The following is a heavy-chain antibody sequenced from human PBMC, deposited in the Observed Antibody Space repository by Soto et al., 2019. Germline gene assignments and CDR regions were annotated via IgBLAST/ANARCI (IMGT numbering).Heavy chain of an antibody. CDR3: VQSRCGGDCLEIYSSHAYNGLDV. CDR1: GLSLRTTGVA. V-gene: IGHV2-5*02. CDR2: LYWDDDK. J-gene: IGHJ6*02. D-gene: IGHD2-21*02. Sequence: QVTLKESGPTLVKPTQTLTLTCTVSGLSLRTTGVAVGWVRQPPVQALDWLALLYWDDDKRYSPSLRSSLNIAKDLSENQVVITMTNIDTVDTARYYCVQSRCGGDCLEIYSSHAYNGLDVCGQGTKVTVAS.